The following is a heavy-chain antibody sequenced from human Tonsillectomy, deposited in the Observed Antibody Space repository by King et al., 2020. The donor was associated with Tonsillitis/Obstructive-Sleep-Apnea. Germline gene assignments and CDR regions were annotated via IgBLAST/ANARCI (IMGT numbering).Heavy chain of an antibody. Sequence: VQLVESGGGLVQPGGSLKLSCAASGFTFSGSAMHWVRQASGKGLEWVGRIRSKANSHATVYAASVKGRFTISRDDSKNTAYLQMNSLKTEDSAVYYCTRREGNRNYPPYYYYMDVWGKGNTVTVSS. J-gene: IGHJ6*03. CDR2: IRSKANSHAT. D-gene: IGHD1-7*01. CDR3: TRREGNRNYPPYYYYMDV. V-gene: IGHV3-73*01. CDR1: GFTFSGSA.